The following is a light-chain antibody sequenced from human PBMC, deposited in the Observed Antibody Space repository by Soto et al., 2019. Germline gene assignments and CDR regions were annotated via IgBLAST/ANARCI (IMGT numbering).Light chain of an antibody. V-gene: IGLV2-14*01. CDR1: SSDVGGYNY. CDR3: SSYTTSSTLYVV. Sequence: QSVLTQPASVSGSPGQSITISCTGTSSDVGGYNYVSWYQQHPGKAPKLMIYEVSNRPSGVSNRFSGSKSGNTASLTISGLQAEDEADYYRSSYTTSSTLYVVFGGGTKLTVL. J-gene: IGLJ2*01. CDR2: EVS.